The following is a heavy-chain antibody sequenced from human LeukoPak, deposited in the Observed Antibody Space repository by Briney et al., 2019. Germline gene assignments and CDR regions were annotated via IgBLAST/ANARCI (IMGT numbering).Heavy chain of an antibody. CDR3: ARRKRVDLGGGDHWGYFDY. CDR2: INYSEKT. CDR1: GGSVSSGSYY. Sequence: SGPGLVKPSQTLSLTCSVSGGSVSSGSYYWTWIRQHPGKGLEWIGYINYSEKTYYNPSLKSRLSISVDTSRNQFSLQLSSVTAADTAVYYCARRKRVDLGGGDHWGYFDYWGQGTLVTVSS. V-gene: IGHV4-31*03. J-gene: IGHJ4*02. D-gene: IGHD2-21*02.